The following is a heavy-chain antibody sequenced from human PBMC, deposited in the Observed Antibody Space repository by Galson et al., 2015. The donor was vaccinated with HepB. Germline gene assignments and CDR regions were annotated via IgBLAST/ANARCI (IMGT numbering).Heavy chain of an antibody. D-gene: IGHD7-27*01. CDR3: ARGGIDNWGDY. CDR2: IWYDGSKK. V-gene: IGHV3-33*01. Sequence: SLRLSCAASGFTFSTYGMHWVRQAPGKGLEWVAVIWYDGSKKYYAVSVKGRFTISRDNSKNTLSLQINSLRAEDTAVYYCARGGIDNWGDYWGQGTLVTVSS. CDR1: GFTFSTYG. J-gene: IGHJ4*02.